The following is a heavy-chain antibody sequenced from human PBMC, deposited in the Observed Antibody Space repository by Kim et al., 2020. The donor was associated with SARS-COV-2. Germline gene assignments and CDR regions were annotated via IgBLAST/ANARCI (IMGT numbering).Heavy chain of an antibody. Sequence: EKKFQGRVTMTEDTSTDTAYMELSSLRSEDTAVYYCATGPPYGSGNWFDPWGQGTLVTVSS. V-gene: IGHV1-24*01. D-gene: IGHD3-10*01. CDR3: ATGPPYGSGNWFDP. J-gene: IGHJ5*02.